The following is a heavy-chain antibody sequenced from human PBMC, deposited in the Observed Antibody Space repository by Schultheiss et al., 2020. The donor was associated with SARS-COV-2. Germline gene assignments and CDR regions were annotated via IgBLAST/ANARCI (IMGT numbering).Heavy chain of an antibody. J-gene: IGHJ4*02. Sequence: GGSLRLSCAASGFTFSSYAMSWVRQAPGKGLEWVSYISSSSSTIYYADSVKGRFTISRDNAKNSLYLQMNSLRDEDTAVYYCAIEQQLDGGFDYWGQGTMVTVSS. CDR2: ISSSSSTI. V-gene: IGHV3-48*02. CDR3: AIEQQLDGGFDY. D-gene: IGHD6-13*01. CDR1: GFTFSSYA.